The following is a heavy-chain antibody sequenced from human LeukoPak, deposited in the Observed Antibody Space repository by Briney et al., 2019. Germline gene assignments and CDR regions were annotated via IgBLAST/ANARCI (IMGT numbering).Heavy chain of an antibody. J-gene: IGHJ3*02. CDR3: AREKVVVAATEGVAFDI. Sequence: GASVKVSCKASGYTFTGYYKHWVRQAPGQGLEWMGWINPNSGGTNYAQKFQGRVTMTRDTSISTAYMELSRLRSDGTAVYYCAREKVVVAATEGVAFDIWGQGTMVTVSS. D-gene: IGHD2-15*01. CDR1: GYTFTGYY. CDR2: INPNSGGT. V-gene: IGHV1-2*02.